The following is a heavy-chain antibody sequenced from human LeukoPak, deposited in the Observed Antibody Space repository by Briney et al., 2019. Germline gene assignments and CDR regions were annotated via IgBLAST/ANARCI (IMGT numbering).Heavy chain of an antibody. D-gene: IGHD3-22*01. V-gene: IGHV3-9*01. CDR3: AKGAYYYDSSGNFNWFDP. J-gene: IGHJ5*02. CDR1: GFTFDDYA. CDR2: ISWNSGSI. Sequence: GGSLRLPCAASGFTFDDYAMHWVRQAPGKGLEWVSGISWNSGSIGYADSVKGRFTISRDNAKNSLYLQMNSLRAEDTALYYCAKGAYYYDSSGNFNWFDPWGQGTLVTVSS.